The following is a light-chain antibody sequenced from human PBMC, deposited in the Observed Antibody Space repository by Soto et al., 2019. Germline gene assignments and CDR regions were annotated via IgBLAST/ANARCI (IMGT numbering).Light chain of an antibody. J-gene: IGLJ3*02. CDR2: RNN. CDR3: AAWDDSLSGWV. CDR1: SSNIGSNF. V-gene: IGLV1-47*01. Sequence: QSVLTQPPSASGTPGQRVTISCSGSSSNIGSNFVYWYQQLPGTAPKLLIYRNNQRPSGVPDRFSDSKYGTSASLAISGLPSEDDADYYCAAWDDSLSGWVFGGGTKLTVL.